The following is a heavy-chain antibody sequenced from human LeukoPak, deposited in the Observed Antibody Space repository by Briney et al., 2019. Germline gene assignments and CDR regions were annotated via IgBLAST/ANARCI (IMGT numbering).Heavy chain of an antibody. D-gene: IGHD3-10*01. J-gene: IGHJ4*02. Sequence: ETLSLTCTVSGGSISGYYWSWIRQPPGKGLEWIGYIYNTVSTNSNPSLKSRVTISEDTSKNQFSLKLTSVTTADTAVYYCARLWYGESSFDYWGQGSLVTVSS. CDR2: IYNTVST. CDR1: GGSISGYY. V-gene: IGHV4-59*01. CDR3: ARLWYGESSFDY.